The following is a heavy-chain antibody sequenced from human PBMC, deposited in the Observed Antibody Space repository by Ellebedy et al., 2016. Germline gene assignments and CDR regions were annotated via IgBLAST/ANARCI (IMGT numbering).Heavy chain of an antibody. CDR2: IYPGDSDT. CDR1: GYSFTSYW. V-gene: IGHV5-51*01. Sequence: GESLKISXKGSGYSFTSYWIGWVRQMPGKGLEWMGIIYPGDSDTRYSPSFQGQVTISADKSISTAYLQWSSLKASDTAMYYCARQQLDYYDSSGYSDYWGQGTLVTVSS. D-gene: IGHD3-22*01. CDR3: ARQQLDYYDSSGYSDY. J-gene: IGHJ4*02.